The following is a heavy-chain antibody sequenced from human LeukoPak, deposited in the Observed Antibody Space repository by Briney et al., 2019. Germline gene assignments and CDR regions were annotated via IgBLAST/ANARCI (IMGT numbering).Heavy chain of an antibody. J-gene: IGHJ3*02. CDR3: ATTQWEPPRDAFDI. CDR1: GYTLTELS. Sequence: GASVKVSCKVSGYTLTELSMHWVRQAPGKGLEWMGGFDPGDGETIYAQKFQGRVTMTEDTSTDTAYMELSSLRSEDTAVYYCATTQWEPPRDAFDIWGQGTMVTVSS. CDR2: FDPGDGET. V-gene: IGHV1-24*01. D-gene: IGHD1-26*01.